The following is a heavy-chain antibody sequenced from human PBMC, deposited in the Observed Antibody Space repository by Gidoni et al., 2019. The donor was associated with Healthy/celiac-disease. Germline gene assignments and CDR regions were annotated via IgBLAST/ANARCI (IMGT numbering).Heavy chain of an antibody. V-gene: IGHV3-9*01. Sequence: EVQLVESGGGLVQPGRSLGLSCAASGFPFDDSAMHWVRQAPGKGLEWVSGISWNSGSIGYADSVKGRFTISRDNAKNSLYLQMNSLRAEDTALYYCAKDLRSGWYEYYYYGMDVWGQGTTVTVSS. J-gene: IGHJ6*02. CDR3: AKDLRSGWYEYYYYGMDV. CDR2: ISWNSGSI. CDR1: GFPFDDSA. D-gene: IGHD6-19*01.